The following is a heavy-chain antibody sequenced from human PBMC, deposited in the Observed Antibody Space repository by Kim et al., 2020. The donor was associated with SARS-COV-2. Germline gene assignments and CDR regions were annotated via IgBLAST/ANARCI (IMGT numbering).Heavy chain of an antibody. V-gene: IGHV3-7*03. D-gene: IGHD4-4*01. CDR1: GFTFSSYW. Sequence: GGSLRLSCAASGFTFSSYWMSWVRQAPGKGLEWVANIKQDGSEKYYVDSVKGRFTISRDNAKNSLYLQMNSRRAEDTAVYYCAKPAGLQPTTGGDQHWGQGTLVTVSS. CDR3: AKPAGLQPTTGGDQH. CDR2: IKQDGSEK. J-gene: IGHJ1*01.